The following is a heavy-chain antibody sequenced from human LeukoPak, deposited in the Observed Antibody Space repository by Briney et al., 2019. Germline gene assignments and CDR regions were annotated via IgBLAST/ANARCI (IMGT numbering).Heavy chain of an antibody. Sequence: GGSLRLSCAASGFTFSSYGMHWVRQAPGKGLEWVAFIRYDGSNKYYADSVKGRFTISRDNSKNTLYLQMNSLRAEDTAVYYCAKDRSYDILTGYPITDAFDIWGQGTMVTVSS. J-gene: IGHJ3*02. CDR3: AKDRSYDILTGYPITDAFDI. CDR1: GFTFSSYG. D-gene: IGHD3-9*01. CDR2: IRYDGSNK. V-gene: IGHV3-30*02.